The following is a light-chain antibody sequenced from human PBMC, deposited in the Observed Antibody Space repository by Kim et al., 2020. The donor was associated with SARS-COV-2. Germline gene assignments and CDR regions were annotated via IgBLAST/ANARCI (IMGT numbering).Light chain of an antibody. V-gene: IGLV2-14*03. Sequence: GQSITISCTGTSRDVGGYNYDSWYQQHPGKAPKLMIHDVSKRPSGVSARFSGSKSGITASLTISGLQAEDEADYYCSSYTSDSRSVFGAGTKVTVL. CDR1: SRDVGGYNY. J-gene: IGLJ1*01. CDR3: SSYTSDSRSV. CDR2: DVS.